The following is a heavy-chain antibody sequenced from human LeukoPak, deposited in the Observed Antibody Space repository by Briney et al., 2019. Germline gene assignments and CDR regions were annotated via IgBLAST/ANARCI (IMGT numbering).Heavy chain of an antibody. J-gene: IGHJ3*02. CDR2: IYYSGST. Sequence: PSQTLSLTCTVSGGSISRGGYYWSWIRQHPGKGLEWIGYIYYSGSTYYNPSLKSRVTISVDTAKHQFSLKLSSVTAADTAVYYCARVPPVLYYDSSGYYGPRFAFDIWGQGTMVTVSS. CDR3: ARVPPVLYYDSSGYYGPRFAFDI. V-gene: IGHV4-31*03. D-gene: IGHD3-22*01. CDR1: GGSISRGGYY.